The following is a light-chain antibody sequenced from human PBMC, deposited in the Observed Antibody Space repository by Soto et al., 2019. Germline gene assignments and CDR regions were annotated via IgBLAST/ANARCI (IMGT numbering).Light chain of an antibody. CDR2: GAS. CDR3: QQYGSSPPWT. J-gene: IGKJ1*01. V-gene: IGKV3-20*01. Sequence: EIVMTQSPATLSVSPGERATLSCTASQSVSSNLAWYQQKPGQAPRLLIYGASSRATGIPDRFSGSGSGTDFTLTISRLEPEDFAVYYCQQYGSSPPWTFGQGTKVDNK. CDR1: QSVSSN.